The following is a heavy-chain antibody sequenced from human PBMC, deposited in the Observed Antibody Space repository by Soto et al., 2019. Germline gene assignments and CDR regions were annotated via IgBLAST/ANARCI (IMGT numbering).Heavy chain of an antibody. CDR1: GFTVSSNY. J-gene: IGHJ6*02. D-gene: IGHD3-22*01. CDR3: AREDHYYDSSGYYYYYYGMDV. CDR2: IYSGGST. V-gene: IGHV3-66*01. Sequence: GGSLRLSCAASGFTVSSNYMSWVRPAPGKGLEWVSVIYSGGSTYYADSVKGRFTISRDNSKNTLYLQMNSLRAEDTAVYYCAREDHYYDSSGYYYYYYGMDVWGQGTTVTVSS.